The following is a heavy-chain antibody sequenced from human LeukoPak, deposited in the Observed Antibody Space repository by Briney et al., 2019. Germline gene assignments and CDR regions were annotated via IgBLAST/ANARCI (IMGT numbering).Heavy chain of an antibody. J-gene: IGHJ6*04. CDR2: INPSGGST. CDR1: GYTFTSYY. V-gene: IGHV1-46*01. CDR3: ARGYCSSTSCLRRVYGMDV. D-gene: IGHD2-2*01. Sequence: GASVKVSRKASGYTFTSYYMHWVRQAPGQGLEWMGIINPSGGSTSYAQKFQGRVTMTGDTSTSTVYMELSSLRSEDTAVYYCARGYCSSTSCLRRVYGMDVWGKGTTVTVSS.